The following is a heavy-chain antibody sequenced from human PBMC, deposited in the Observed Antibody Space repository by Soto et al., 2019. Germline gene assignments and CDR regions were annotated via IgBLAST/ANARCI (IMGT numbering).Heavy chain of an antibody. CDR1: GYSFTSYW. Sequence: GESLKSSCKGSGYSFTSYWISWVLQMPGKGLEWMGRIDPSDSYTNYSPSFQGHVTISADKSISTAYLQWSSLKASDTAMYYCARHIITIFGVVTYGMDVWGQGTTVTVSS. V-gene: IGHV5-10-1*01. D-gene: IGHD3-3*01. CDR3: ARHIITIFGVVTYGMDV. CDR2: IDPSDSYT. J-gene: IGHJ6*02.